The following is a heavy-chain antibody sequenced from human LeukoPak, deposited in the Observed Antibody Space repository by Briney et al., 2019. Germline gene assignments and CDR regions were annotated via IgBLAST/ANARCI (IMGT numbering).Heavy chain of an antibody. CDR3: ARESADPLWY. J-gene: IGHJ4*02. Sequence: ASVKVSCKASGYTYTNHGITWVRQAPGQGLELVGWISAYNRDTRYAQSFQGRVTLITESSTYTAYMELRSLTSDDTAVYYCARESADPLWYWGQGTLVTVSS. CDR1: GYTYTNHG. D-gene: IGHD2-21*01. V-gene: IGHV1-18*04. CDR2: ISAYNRDT.